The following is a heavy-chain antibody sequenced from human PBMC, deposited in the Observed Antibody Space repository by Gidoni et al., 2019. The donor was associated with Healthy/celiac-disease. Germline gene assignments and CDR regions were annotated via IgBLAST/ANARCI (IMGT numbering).Heavy chain of an antibody. CDR2: IKSKTDGGKT. J-gene: IGHJ4*02. Sequence: VQLVESGGGLVKPGGSLSLYCAASGFTFSNAWIRWVRQAPRQVRRWVRQVQCKGMDGVGQIKSKTDGGKTDYAAHVKGRFTISRYDAKNTLYLKMNSLKTEDTAVYYCTTDPPPSPHGQKGFDYWGQGTLVTVSS. CDR1: GFTFSNAW. CDR3: TTDPPPSPHGQKGFDY. V-gene: IGHV3-15*01.